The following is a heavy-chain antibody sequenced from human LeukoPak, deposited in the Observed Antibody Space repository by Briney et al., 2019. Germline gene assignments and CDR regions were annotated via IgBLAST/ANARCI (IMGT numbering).Heavy chain of an antibody. CDR1: GGSLSSYY. V-gene: IGHV4-59*01. CDR3: ARDKKVATPYYWYSMDV. J-gene: IGHJ6*03. Sequence: SETLSLTCTVPGGSLSSYYWSWIRQPPGKGLEWIGYIYYSGSTNYNPSLKSRVTISVDTSKNQFSLKLSSVTAADTAVYYCARDKKVATPYYWYSMDVWGKGTTVTVSS. CDR2: IYYSGST. D-gene: IGHD5-12*01.